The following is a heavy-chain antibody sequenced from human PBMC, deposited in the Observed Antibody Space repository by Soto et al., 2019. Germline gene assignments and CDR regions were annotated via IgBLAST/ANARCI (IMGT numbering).Heavy chain of an antibody. D-gene: IGHD5-18*01. CDR3: ASTSSMDTAMVMYYYFDY. Sequence: SETLSLTCTVSGGSISSSSYYWGWIRQPPGKGLEWIGSIYYSGSTYYNPSLKSRVTISVDTSKNQFSLKLSSVTATDTAVYYCASTSSMDTAMVMYYYFDYWGQGTLVTVSS. V-gene: IGHV4-39*01. J-gene: IGHJ4*02. CDR1: GGSISSSSYY. CDR2: IYYSGST.